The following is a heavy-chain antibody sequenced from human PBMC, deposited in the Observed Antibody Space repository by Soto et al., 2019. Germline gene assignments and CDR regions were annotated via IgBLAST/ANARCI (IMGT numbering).Heavy chain of an antibody. V-gene: IGHV3-33*01. Sequence: QVQLVESGGGVVQPGRSLRLSCAASGFTFSSYSMHWVRQAPGKGLQWVAVIWYDGSNKYYADSVKGRFTISRDNSKNTLYLQMNSLRAEDTAVYYCARDQGRGYNYGFDYWGQGTLVTVSS. CDR2: IWYDGSNK. J-gene: IGHJ4*02. CDR1: GFTFSSYS. D-gene: IGHD5-18*01. CDR3: ARDQGRGYNYGFDY.